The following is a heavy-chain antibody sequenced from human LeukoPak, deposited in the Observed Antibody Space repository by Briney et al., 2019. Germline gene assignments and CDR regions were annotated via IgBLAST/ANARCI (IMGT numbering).Heavy chain of an antibody. CDR1: GFTFSSYG. Sequence: GGSLRLSCAASGFTFSSYGMHRVRQAPGKGLEWVAVIWYDGSNKYCADSAKGRFTISRDNSKNTLYLQMNSLRAEDTAVYYCAKGSTISGHHFDYWGQGTLVTV. V-gene: IGHV3-33*06. CDR2: IWYDGSNK. J-gene: IGHJ4*02. D-gene: IGHD6-19*01. CDR3: AKGSTISGHHFDY.